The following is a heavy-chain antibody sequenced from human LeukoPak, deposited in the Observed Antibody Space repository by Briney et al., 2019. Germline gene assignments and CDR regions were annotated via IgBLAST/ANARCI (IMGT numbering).Heavy chain of an antibody. CDR1: GFTFSNVW. D-gene: IGHD3-16*01. CDR3: TTESYDT. CDR2: IISKTDGGTT. V-gene: IGHV3-15*01. Sequence: MSGGSLRLSCAASGFTFSNVWMSWVRQAPGKGLEWVGRIISKTDGGTTDYASPVKGRFTISRDDSKNTLYLQMNSLKTEDTAVYYCTTESYDTWRQGTLVTVSS. J-gene: IGHJ4*02.